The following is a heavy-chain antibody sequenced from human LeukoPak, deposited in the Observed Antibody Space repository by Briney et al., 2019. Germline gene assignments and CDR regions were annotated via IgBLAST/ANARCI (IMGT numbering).Heavy chain of an antibody. CDR3: ARDASAYYSRWFDY. CDR1: GYTFSSYG. D-gene: IGHD3-22*01. J-gene: IGHJ4*02. CDR2: ISAYNGNT. V-gene: IGHV1-18*01. Sequence: ASVKVPCKASGYTFSSYGISWVRQAPGQGLEWMGWISAYNGNTNYAQKLQGRVTMTTDTSTSTAYMELRSLRSDDTAVYYCARDASAYYSRWFDYWGQGTLVTVSS.